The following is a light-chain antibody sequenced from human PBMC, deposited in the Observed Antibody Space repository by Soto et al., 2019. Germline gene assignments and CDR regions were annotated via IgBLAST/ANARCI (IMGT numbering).Light chain of an antibody. CDR3: QQRSNWPPT. V-gene: IGKV3D-20*02. CDR1: QSISGNY. J-gene: IGKJ3*01. CDR2: GTY. Sequence: EVVLTQSPGTLSLSPGGRVTLSCRASQSISGNYLAWYQHKPGQAPRLLISGTYTRATGIPDRFSGRGSGTDFSLTLSRPEPGDFAVYSCQQRSNWPPTVGPVTKAD.